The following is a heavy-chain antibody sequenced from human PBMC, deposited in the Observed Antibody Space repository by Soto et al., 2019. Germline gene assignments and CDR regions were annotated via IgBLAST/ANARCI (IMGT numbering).Heavy chain of an antibody. Sequence: ASVKVSCKASGYTFTSYGISWVRQAPGQGLEWMGWISPYNGNTNYAQNLQGRVTMTTDTSTTTAYMELRSLRSDDTAVYYCARPMTTVTQRDAFDIWGQGTMVTVS. CDR1: GYTFTSYG. CDR2: ISPYNGNT. D-gene: IGHD4-17*01. J-gene: IGHJ3*02. V-gene: IGHV1-18*01. CDR3: ARPMTTVTQRDAFDI.